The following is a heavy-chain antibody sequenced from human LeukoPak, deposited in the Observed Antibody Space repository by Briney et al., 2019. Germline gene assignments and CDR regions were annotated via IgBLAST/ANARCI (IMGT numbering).Heavy chain of an antibody. J-gene: IGHJ1*01. V-gene: IGHV1-69*04. D-gene: IGHD4-17*01. Sequence: SVKVSCKASGGTFSSYAISWVRQAPGQGLEWMGRIIPILGIANYAQKFQGRVTITADKSTSTAYMELSSLRSEDTAVYYCASWSNGDYGDHRVGSAEYFQHWGQGTLVTVSS. CDR3: ASWSNGDYGDHRVGSAEYFQH. CDR1: GGTFSSYA. CDR2: IIPILGIA.